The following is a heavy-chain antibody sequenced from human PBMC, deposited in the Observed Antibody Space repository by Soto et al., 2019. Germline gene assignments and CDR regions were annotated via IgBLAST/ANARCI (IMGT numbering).Heavy chain of an antibody. CDR3: ARGPTAEKVDS. V-gene: IGHV4-31*03. Sequence: PSETLSLTCTVSGGSLSSGAYYWSWIRQHPGKGLEWIGYIYYSGSTYYNPSLESRVTLSVDTSTKQFSLKVSSVTAADTAVYYCARGPTAEKVDSWGQGILVTVSS. J-gene: IGHJ4*02. CDR1: GGSLSSGAYY. CDR2: IYYSGST.